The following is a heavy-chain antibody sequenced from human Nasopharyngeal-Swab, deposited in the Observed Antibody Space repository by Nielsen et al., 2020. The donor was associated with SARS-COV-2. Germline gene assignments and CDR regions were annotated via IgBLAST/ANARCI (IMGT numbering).Heavy chain of an antibody. J-gene: IGHJ6*03. V-gene: IGHV1-69*13. CDR2: IIPIFGTP. Sequence: SVKVSCKDSGGTFGTYALSWARQAPGQGFEWMGGIIPIFGTPNYAQKFRGRVTMTEDESTSTAYMELSSLRSEDTAVYYCARGYFVDYYFSYMDVWGKGTTVTVSS. D-gene: IGHD3-9*01. CDR1: GGTFGTYA. CDR3: ARGYFVDYYFSYMDV.